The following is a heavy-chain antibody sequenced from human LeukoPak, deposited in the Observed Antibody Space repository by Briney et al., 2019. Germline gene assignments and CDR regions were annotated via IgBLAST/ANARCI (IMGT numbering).Heavy chain of an antibody. CDR2: IYTSGST. Sequence: SETLSLTCTVSGGSISSYYWSWIRQPAGKGLEWIGRIYTSGSTNYNPSLKSRVTMSVDTSKNQFSLKLSSVTAADTAVYYCARGRNIVLMVYGPPWDYWGQGTLVTVSS. J-gene: IGHJ4*02. V-gene: IGHV4-4*07. D-gene: IGHD2-8*01. CDR3: ARGRNIVLMVYGPPWDY. CDR1: GGSISSYY.